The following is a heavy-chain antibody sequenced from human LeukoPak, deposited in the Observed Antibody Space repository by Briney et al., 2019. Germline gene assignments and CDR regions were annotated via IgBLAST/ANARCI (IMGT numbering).Heavy chain of an antibody. J-gene: IGHJ6*03. V-gene: IGHV4-59*08. CDR2: IYYSGST. D-gene: IGHD5-12*01. CDR3: AGVATIVVNYYYMDV. Sequence: PSETLSLTCTVSGGSISSYYWSCIRQPPGKGLEWIGYIYYSGSTNYNPSLKSRVTISVDTSKNQFSLKLSSVTAADTAVYYCAGVATIVVNYYYMDVWGKGTTVTVSS. CDR1: GGSISSYY.